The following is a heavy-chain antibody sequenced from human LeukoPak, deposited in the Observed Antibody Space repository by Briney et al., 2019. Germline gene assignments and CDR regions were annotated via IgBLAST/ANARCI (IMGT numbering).Heavy chain of an antibody. Sequence: GGSLRHSCAASGFTFSSYWMNWARQAPGKGLEWVASINHNGNVNYYVDSVKGRFTISRDNAKNSLYLRMSNLRAEDTAVYFCARGGGLDVWGQGATVTVSS. CDR1: GFTFSSYW. CDR3: ARGGGLDV. V-gene: IGHV3-7*03. CDR2: INHNGNVN. J-gene: IGHJ6*02. D-gene: IGHD3-16*01.